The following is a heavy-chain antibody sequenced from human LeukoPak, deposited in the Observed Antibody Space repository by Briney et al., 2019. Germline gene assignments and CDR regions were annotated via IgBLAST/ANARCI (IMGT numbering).Heavy chain of an antibody. CDR3: ARDPKIALEWLFTVRYYYYYMDV. CDR1: GFTFSSYE. J-gene: IGHJ6*03. Sequence: PGGSLRLSCAASGFTFSSYEMNWVRQAPGKGLEWVSSISSSSSYIYYADSVKGRFTISRDNAKNSLYLQMNSLRAEDTAVYYCARDPKIALEWLFTVRYYYYYMDVWGKGTTVTVSS. V-gene: IGHV3-21*01. D-gene: IGHD3-3*01. CDR2: ISSSSSYI.